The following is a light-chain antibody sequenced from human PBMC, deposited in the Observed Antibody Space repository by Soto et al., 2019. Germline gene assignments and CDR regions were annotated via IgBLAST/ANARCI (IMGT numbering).Light chain of an antibody. CDR2: GAS. J-gene: IGKJ1*01. V-gene: IGKV3D-20*02. CDR1: QSVSSSY. CDR3: QQRSNWPPWT. Sequence: PGEIVPLSCSASQSVSSSYLTWYPQKPGQAPRLLIYGASTRATGIPARFSGSGSGTDFTLTISSLQPEDFAVYYCQQRSNWPPWTFGQGTKVDI.